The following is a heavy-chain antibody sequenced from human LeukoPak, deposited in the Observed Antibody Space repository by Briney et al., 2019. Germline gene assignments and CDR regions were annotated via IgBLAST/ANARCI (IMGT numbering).Heavy chain of an antibody. CDR3: ARDYSSSWYPGMDV. CDR2: INHSGST. V-gene: IGHV4-34*01. J-gene: IGHJ6*04. Sequence: GSLRLSCAASGFTFSDYYMSWIRQAPGKGLEWIGEINHSGSTNYNPSLKSRVTISVDTSKNQFSLKLSSVTAADTAVYYCARDYSSSWYPGMDVWGKGTTVTVSS. CDR1: GFTFSDYY. D-gene: IGHD6-13*01.